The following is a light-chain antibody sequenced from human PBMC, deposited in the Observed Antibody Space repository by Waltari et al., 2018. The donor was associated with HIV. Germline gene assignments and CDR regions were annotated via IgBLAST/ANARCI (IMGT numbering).Light chain of an antibody. CDR2: DAS. CDR1: QSVGSY. Sequence: DIMLTQSPATLSLSPGEGATLSGRASQSVGSYLAWYQHKPGQAPRLLIYDASNRATGIPARFSGGGSGTDFTLTISSLEPDDFALYYCQQRRSWPITFGQGTRIEIK. V-gene: IGKV3-11*01. J-gene: IGKJ5*01. CDR3: QQRRSWPIT.